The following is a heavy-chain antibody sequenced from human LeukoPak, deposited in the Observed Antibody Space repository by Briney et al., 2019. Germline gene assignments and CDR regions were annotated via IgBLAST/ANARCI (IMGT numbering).Heavy chain of an antibody. CDR1: GGSFSGYY. Sequence: SETLSLTCAVYGGSFSGYYWSWIRQPPGKGLDGIGEINHSGSTNYNPSLKSRVTISVDTSKNQFSLKLSSVTAADTAVYYCARLRRPTTYYYYGMDVWGQGTTVTVSS. V-gene: IGHV4-34*01. CDR3: ARLRRPTTYYYYGMDV. D-gene: IGHD1-14*01. J-gene: IGHJ6*02. CDR2: INHSGST.